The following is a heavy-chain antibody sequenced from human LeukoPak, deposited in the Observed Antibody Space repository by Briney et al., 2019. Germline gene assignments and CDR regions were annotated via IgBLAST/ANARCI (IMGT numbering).Heavy chain of an antibody. Sequence: ASETLSLTCAVSDGTFSGYYWTWIRQPPGKGLEWIGYIYYSGSTNYNPSLKSRVTISVDTSKNQFSLKLSSVTAADTAVYYCARVRSVTYFDYWGQGTLVTVSS. D-gene: IGHD4-17*01. J-gene: IGHJ4*02. CDR3: ARVRSVTYFDY. CDR2: IYYSGST. CDR1: DGTFSGYY. V-gene: IGHV4-59*01.